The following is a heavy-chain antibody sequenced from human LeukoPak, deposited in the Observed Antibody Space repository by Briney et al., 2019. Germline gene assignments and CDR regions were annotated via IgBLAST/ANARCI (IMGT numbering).Heavy chain of an antibody. Sequence: GESLKISCKGSGYSFTSYWIGWVRQMPGKGLEWMGIIYPGDSDTRYSPSFQGQVTISVDKSISTAYLQWSSLKASDTAVYYCARLKVVTSSYWYFDLWGRGTLVTVSS. J-gene: IGHJ2*01. CDR2: IYPGDSDT. CDR3: ARLKVVTSSYWYFDL. V-gene: IGHV5-51*01. D-gene: IGHD4-23*01. CDR1: GYSFTSYW.